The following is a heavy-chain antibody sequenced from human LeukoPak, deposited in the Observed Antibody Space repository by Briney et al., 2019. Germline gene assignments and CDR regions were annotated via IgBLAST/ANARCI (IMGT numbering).Heavy chain of an antibody. CDR1: GGSFSGYY. V-gene: IGHV4-34*01. J-gene: IGHJ4*02. Sequence: PSGTLSLTCAVYGGSFSGYYWSWIRQPPGKGLEWIGEINHSGITYYNHFNSSLKSRVTISIDTSKNQFSLKLSSVTAADTAVYYCARGEGRECCGSQQDYWGQGTLVTVSS. CDR3: ARGEGRECCGSQQDY. CDR2: INHSGIT. D-gene: IGHD2-21*01.